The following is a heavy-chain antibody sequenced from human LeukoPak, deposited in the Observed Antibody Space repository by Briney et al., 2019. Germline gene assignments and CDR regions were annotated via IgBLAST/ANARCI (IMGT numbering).Heavy chain of an antibody. J-gene: IGHJ5*02. CDR1: GGSISSYY. CDR3: ARDNLLGIDP. V-gene: IGHV4-59*01. CDR2: IYYSGST. Sequence: SETLSLTCTVSGGSISSYYWSCIRQPPGKGLEWIGYIYYSGSTNYNPSLKSRVTISVDTSKNQFSLKLSSVTAADTAVYYCARDNLLGIDPWGQGTLLTVSS. D-gene: IGHD1-26*01.